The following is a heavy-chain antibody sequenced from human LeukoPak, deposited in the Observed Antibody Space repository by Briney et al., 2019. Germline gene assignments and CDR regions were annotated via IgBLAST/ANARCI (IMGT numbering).Heavy chain of an antibody. CDR2: ISTNGGST. V-gene: IGHV3-64*01. CDR3: ARDSGYGGYY. J-gene: IGHJ4*02. Sequence: GGSLRLSCAASGFTFSSYAMHWVRQAPGKGLEYVSAISTNGGSTYYANSVKGRFPISRDNSKNTLDLQMGSLRAEDMAVYYCARDSGYGGYYWGQGTLVTVSS. D-gene: IGHD5-12*01. CDR1: GFTFSSYA.